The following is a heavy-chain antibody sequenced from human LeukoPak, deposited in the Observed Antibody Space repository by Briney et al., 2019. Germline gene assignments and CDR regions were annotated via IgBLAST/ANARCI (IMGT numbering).Heavy chain of an antibody. CDR3: ARIIGYDASGNYRGYFDL. D-gene: IGHD3-10*01. CDR2: ISPDSGDT. Sequence: ASVKVSCKASGYPFTGYYMHWVRQAPGQGLEWMGWISPDSGDTNYAQKFQGRGTMTRDTSISTAYMELSRLRSDHTAVYYCARIIGYDASGNYRGYFDLWGRGTLVTVSS. V-gene: IGHV1-2*02. J-gene: IGHJ2*01. CDR1: GYPFTGYY.